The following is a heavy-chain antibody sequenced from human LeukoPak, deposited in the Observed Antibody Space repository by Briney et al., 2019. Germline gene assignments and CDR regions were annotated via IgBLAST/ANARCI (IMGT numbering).Heavy chain of an antibody. J-gene: IGHJ4*02. D-gene: IGHD5-18*01. Sequence: PETLSLTCAVYGGSFSGYYWSWIRQPPGKGLEWIGEINHSGSTNYNPSLKSRVTISVDTSKNQFSLKLSSVTAADTAVYYCARGLLRGYSYGYNYWGQGTLVTVSS. CDR2: INHSGST. CDR1: GGSFSGYY. V-gene: IGHV4-34*01. CDR3: ARGLLRGYSYGYNY.